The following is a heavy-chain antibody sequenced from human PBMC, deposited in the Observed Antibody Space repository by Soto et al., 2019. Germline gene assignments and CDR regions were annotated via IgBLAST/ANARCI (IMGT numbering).Heavy chain of an antibody. J-gene: IGHJ5*02. Sequence: GGSLRLSCAASGFTFSNSAMSWVRQPPGMGLEWVSAISGSGDDTYYADSVKGRFTISKDNSKNTLYLQMNSLRVDDTAIYYCAKRLYCSSTRCHGFNPWGQGTLVTVSS. D-gene: IGHD2-2*01. CDR3: AKRLYCSSTRCHGFNP. CDR1: GFTFSNSA. V-gene: IGHV3-23*01. CDR2: ISGSGDDT.